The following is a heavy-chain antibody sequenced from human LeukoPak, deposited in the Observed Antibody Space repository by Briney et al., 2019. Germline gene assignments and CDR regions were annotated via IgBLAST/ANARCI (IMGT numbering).Heavy chain of an antibody. V-gene: IGHV3-30-3*01. CDR2: ISLDGSNK. J-gene: IGHJ4*02. CDR1: GFTFSSYA. Sequence: PGGSLRLSCAASGFTFSSYAMHWVRQAPGKGLEWVALISLDGSNKYYADSVKGRFTISRDNSKNTLHLQMNSLRPEDTAIYYCARDPILVRGYFDYWGQGTLVTVSS. D-gene: IGHD3-10*01. CDR3: ARDPILVRGYFDY.